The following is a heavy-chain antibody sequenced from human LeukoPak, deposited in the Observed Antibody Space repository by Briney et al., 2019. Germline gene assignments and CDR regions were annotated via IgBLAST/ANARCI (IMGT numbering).Heavy chain of an antibody. J-gene: IGHJ4*02. CDR1: GFTFSGSA. V-gene: IGHV3-73*01. CDR2: VRSKPYNYAT. Sequence: GGSLTLSCAASGFTFSGSAMHWVRQASGKGLEWVGRVRSKPYNYATAYAASVKGRFTISRDDSENTAYLQMNSLKTEDTAVYYCSRSGFDYGGQGTLVTVSA. CDR3: SRSGFDY. D-gene: IGHD5-12*01.